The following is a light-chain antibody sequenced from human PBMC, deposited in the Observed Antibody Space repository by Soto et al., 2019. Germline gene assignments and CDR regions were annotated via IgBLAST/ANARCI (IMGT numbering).Light chain of an antibody. Sequence: DVPMSQSPSWLCESVGNSVDITGRASQGISSYLAWYQQKPGKAPKLLIYAASNLQSGVPSRFSGSGSETEFTLTIRFLQPDDFATYYCQQYSSYSPLTIGGGTKVDIK. CDR3: QQYSSYSPLT. V-gene: IGKV1-9*01. CDR2: AAS. CDR1: QGISSY. J-gene: IGKJ4*01.